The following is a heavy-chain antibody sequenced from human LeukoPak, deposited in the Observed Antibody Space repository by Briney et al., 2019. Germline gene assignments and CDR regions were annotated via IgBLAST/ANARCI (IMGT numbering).Heavy chain of an antibody. Sequence: GGSLRLSCAASGFTLSDHYMDWVRQAPGKGLEWDGRTANKANGYSTQYAASVRGRFTISRDDSRDSLYLQMISLKTEDTAVYYCVRDVYGAFDFWGQGTLVTVSS. D-gene: IGHD3-16*01. J-gene: IGHJ4*02. V-gene: IGHV3-72*01. CDR2: TANKANGYST. CDR1: GFTLSDHY. CDR3: VRDVYGAFDF.